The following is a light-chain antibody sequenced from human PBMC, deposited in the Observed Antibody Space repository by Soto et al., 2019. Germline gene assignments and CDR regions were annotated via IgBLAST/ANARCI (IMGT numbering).Light chain of an antibody. CDR1: QTVSNK. J-gene: IGKJ4*01. V-gene: IGKV3-15*01. Sequence: EIVMTQSLVTLSVSPGERVTFTCRASQTVSNKLAWYQHKPGQAPRLLISHASTGATGIPARFSGSGSGTEFTLTINSLQSEDFGTYYCQQYYRLPVTFGGGTKVEIK. CDR3: QQYYRLPVT. CDR2: HAS.